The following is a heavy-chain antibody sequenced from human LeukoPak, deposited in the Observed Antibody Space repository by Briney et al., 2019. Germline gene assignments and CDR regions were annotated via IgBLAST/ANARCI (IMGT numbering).Heavy chain of an antibody. D-gene: IGHD3-10*01. CDR2: IYYSGST. V-gene: IGHV4-39*07. CDR3: ATTNVLLWFGELSKTAYFDY. J-gene: IGHJ4*02. CDR1: GGSISSSSYY. Sequence: KPSETLSLTCTVSGGSISSSSYYWGWIRQPPGKGLEWIGSIYYSGSTYYNPSLKSRVTISVDTSKNQFSLKLSSVTAADTAVYYCATTNVLLWFGELSKTAYFDYWGQGTLVTVS.